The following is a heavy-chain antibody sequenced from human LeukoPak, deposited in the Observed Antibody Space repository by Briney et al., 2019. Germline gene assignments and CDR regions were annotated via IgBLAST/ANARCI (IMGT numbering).Heavy chain of an antibody. CDR1: GGSVSTYH. V-gene: IGHV4-59*02. J-gene: IGHJ4*02. D-gene: IGHD3-3*01. Sequence: SETLSLTCSVSGGSVSTYHWNWIRKPPGKGLEWIGYMQSSGISNYSPSLKSRVTIFVDTSKNQFVLNLSSVTAADTAVYYCARLGIFGVVTDYWGQGTLVTVSS. CDR2: MQSSGIS. CDR3: ARLGIFGVVTDY.